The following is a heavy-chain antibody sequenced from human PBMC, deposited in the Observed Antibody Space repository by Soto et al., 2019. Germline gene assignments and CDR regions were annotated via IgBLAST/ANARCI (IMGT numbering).Heavy chain of an antibody. V-gene: IGHV4-34*01. CDR2: INHSGST. J-gene: IGHJ4*02. CDR3: ARAEYSSSSGGDFDY. CDR1: GGSFSGYY. D-gene: IGHD6-6*01. Sequence: PSETLSLTCAVYGGSFSGYYWSWIRQPPGKGLEWIGEINHSGSTNYNPSLKSRVTISVDTSKNQFSLKLSSVTAADTAVYYCARAEYSSSSGGDFDYWGQGTLVTVSS.